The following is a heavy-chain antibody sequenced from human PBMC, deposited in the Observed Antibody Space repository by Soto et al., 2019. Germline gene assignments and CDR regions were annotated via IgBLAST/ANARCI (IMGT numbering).Heavy chain of an antibody. CDR1: GGSVSGYY. CDR2: IYYSGST. J-gene: IGHJ4*02. V-gene: IGHV4-59*02. D-gene: IGHD6-19*01. Sequence: QVQLQESGPGLVKPSETLSPTCTVSGGSVSGYYWSWIRQPPGKGLEWIGYIYYSGSTDYNPSLNSRVTISVDTSKNPFSLKLSSVTAADTAVYYCARGRQWLDDWGQGTLVTVSS. CDR3: ARGRQWLDD.